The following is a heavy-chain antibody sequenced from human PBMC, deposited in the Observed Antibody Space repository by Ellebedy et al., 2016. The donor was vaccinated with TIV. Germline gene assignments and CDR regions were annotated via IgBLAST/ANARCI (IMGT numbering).Heavy chain of an antibody. CDR2: INPSGGRT. J-gene: IGHJ4*02. D-gene: IGHD6-19*01. V-gene: IGHV1-46*01. Sequence: ASVKVSXKASGYTFTSYYMHWVRQAPGQGLEWMGIINPSGGRTSYAQKFQGRVTMTRDTSTSTVYMELSSLRSEDTAVYYCAIRYSSGRSLDYWGQGTLVTVSS. CDR3: AIRYSSGRSLDY. CDR1: GYTFTSYY.